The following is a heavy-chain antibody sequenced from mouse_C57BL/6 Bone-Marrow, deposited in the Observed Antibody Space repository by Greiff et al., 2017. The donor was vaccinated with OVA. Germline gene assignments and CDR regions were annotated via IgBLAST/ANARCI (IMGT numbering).Heavy chain of an antibody. J-gene: IGHJ3*01. CDR2: IDPSDSET. D-gene: IGHD3-2*02. CDR1: GYTFTSYW. CDR3: ARGAAQAKAWFAY. Sequence: QVQLKQSGAELVRPGSSVKLSCKASGYTFTSYWMHWVKQRPIQGLEWIGNIDPSDSETHYNQKFKDKATLTVDKSSSTAYMQLSSLTSEDSAVYYCARGAAQAKAWFAYWGQGTLVTVSA. V-gene: IGHV1-52*01.